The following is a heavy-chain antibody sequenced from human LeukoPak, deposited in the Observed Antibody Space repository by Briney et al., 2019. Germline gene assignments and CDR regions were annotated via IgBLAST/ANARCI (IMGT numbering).Heavy chain of an antibody. CDR1: GGSISSSSYY. Sequence: PSETLSLTCTVSGGSISSSSYYWGWIRQPPGKGLEWIGSIYYSGSTYYNPSLKSRVTISVDTSKNQFSLKLSSVTAADTAVYYCARDLQATGELLEAFDIWGQGTMVTVSS. CDR3: ARDLQATGELLEAFDI. CDR2: IYYSGST. J-gene: IGHJ3*02. D-gene: IGHD1-26*01. V-gene: IGHV4-39*07.